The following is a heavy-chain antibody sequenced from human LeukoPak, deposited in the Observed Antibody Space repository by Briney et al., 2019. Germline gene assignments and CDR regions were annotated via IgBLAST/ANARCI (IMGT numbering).Heavy chain of an antibody. CDR3: HCSGGSWKYFDY. D-gene: IGHD2-15*01. J-gene: IGHJ4*02. Sequence: GGSLRLSCAASGFTFSSYAMSWVRQAPGKGLEWVSVIYSGGSTYYADSVKGRFTISRHNSKNTLYLQMNSLRAEDTAVYYCHCSGGSWKYFDYWGQGTLVTVSS. CDR2: IYSGGST. V-gene: IGHV3-53*04. CDR1: GFTFSSYA.